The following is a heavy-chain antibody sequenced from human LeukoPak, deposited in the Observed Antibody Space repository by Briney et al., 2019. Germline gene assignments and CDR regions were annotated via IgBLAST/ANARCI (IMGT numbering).Heavy chain of an antibody. J-gene: IGHJ2*01. Sequence: GGSLRLSCAASGFTFDDYAMHWVRHAPGKGLEWVSGISWNSGSIGHADSVKGRFTISRDNAKNSLYLQMNSLRAEDTALYYCAKDIGYCSGGSCFYWYFDLWGRGTLVTVSS. CDR3: AKDIGYCSGGSCFYWYFDL. V-gene: IGHV3-9*01. D-gene: IGHD2-15*01. CDR1: GFTFDDYA. CDR2: ISWNSGSI.